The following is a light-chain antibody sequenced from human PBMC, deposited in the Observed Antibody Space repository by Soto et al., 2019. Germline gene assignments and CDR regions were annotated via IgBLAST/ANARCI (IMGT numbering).Light chain of an antibody. CDR2: EVS. CDR3: SSYRSSNTLL. CDR1: SSDVGDYDY. J-gene: IGLJ2*01. V-gene: IGLV2-14*01. Sequence: QSVLTQPASVSGSPGQSITISCTGTSSDVGDYDYVSWYQQYAGKAPKMMIYEVSNRPSGVSNRFSGSKSGNTASLTISGFQAEDEADYYCSSYRSSNTLLFGGGTKLTVL.